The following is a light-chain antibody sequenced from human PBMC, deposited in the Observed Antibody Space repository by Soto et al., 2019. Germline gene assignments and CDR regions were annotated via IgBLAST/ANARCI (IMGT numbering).Light chain of an antibody. Sequence: QSVLTQPASVSGSPGQSITISCTGTSSDVGGFNYVCWFQQHPGKAPKVMIYDVINRPSGVSDRFSGSKSGNTASLTISGLHPEDEADYYCSSYTSSSTLVFGTGTKLTVL. V-gene: IGLV2-14*03. CDR2: DVI. CDR3: SSYTSSSTLV. CDR1: SSDVGGFNY. J-gene: IGLJ1*01.